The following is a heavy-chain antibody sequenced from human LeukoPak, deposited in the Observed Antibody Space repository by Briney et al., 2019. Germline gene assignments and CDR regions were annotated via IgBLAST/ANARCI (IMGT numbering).Heavy chain of an antibody. CDR1: GFTFSSYS. Sequence: PGGSLRPSCAASGFTFSSYSMNWVRQAPGKGLDWVSSISSSSSYIYYADSVKGRFTISRDNAKNSLYLQMNSLRAEDTAVYYCARDLAGVFVHPRTIWFDPWGQGTLVTVSS. J-gene: IGHJ5*02. V-gene: IGHV3-21*01. CDR3: ARDLAGVFVHPRTIWFDP. D-gene: IGHD6-6*01. CDR2: ISSSSSYI.